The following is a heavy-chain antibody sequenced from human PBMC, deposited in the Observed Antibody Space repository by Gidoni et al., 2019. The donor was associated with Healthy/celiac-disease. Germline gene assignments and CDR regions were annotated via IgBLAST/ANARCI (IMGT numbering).Heavy chain of an antibody. D-gene: IGHD5-18*01. CDR2: ISSSSSYI. J-gene: IGHJ6*02. CDR1: GFTFSSYS. CDR3: ARDWDTAMVNYYYYGMDV. V-gene: IGHV3-21*01. Sequence: EVQLVESGGGLVKPGGSLRLSCAASGFTFSSYSMNWVRQAPGKGLEWVSSISSSSSYIYYADSVKGRFTISRDNAKNSLYLQMNSLRAEDTAVYYCARDWDTAMVNYYYYGMDVWGQGTTVTVSS.